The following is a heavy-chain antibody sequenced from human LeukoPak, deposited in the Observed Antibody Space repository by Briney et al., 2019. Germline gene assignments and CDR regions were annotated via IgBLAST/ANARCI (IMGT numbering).Heavy chain of an antibody. CDR2: MNPNSGNT. CDR1: GYTFTSYD. Sequence: GASVKVSCKASGYTFTSYDINWVRQATGQGLEWMGWMNPNSGNTGYAQKFQGRVTITRNTSISTAYMELSSLRSEDTAVYYCARGHYDFWSGQRLYMDVWGKGTTVTVSS. CDR3: ARGHYDFWSGQRLYMDV. V-gene: IGHV1-8*03. J-gene: IGHJ6*03. D-gene: IGHD3-3*01.